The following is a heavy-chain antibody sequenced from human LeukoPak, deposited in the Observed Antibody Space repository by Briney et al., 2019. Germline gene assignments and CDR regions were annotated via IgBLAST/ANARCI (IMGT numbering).Heavy chain of an antibody. V-gene: IGHV3-23*01. D-gene: IGHD2-15*01. CDR3: AKQLGYCSDGSCYFPY. J-gene: IGHJ4*02. CDR2: ISNNGGYT. Sequence: GGSLRLSCAASGFTFSSSAMSWVRQAPGKGLEWVSAISNNGGYTYCADSVQGRFTISRDNSKSTLCLRMNSLRAEDTAVYYCAKQLGYCSDGSCYFPYWGQGTLVTVSS. CDR1: GFTFSSSA.